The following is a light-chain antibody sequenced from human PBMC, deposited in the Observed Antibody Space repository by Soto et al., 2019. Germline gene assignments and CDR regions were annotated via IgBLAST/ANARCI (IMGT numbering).Light chain of an antibody. V-gene: IGLV2-14*01. J-gene: IGLJ1*01. CDR1: SSDVGGYNY. CDR2: EVS. Sequence: QSALTQPASLSGSPGQSITISCTGTSSDVGGYNYVSWYQQHPGKAPKLMIYEVSNRPSGVSNRFSGSKSGNTASLTISGLQAEDEADYYCSSYTSSSTLVFGTATKLTVL. CDR3: SSYTSSSTLV.